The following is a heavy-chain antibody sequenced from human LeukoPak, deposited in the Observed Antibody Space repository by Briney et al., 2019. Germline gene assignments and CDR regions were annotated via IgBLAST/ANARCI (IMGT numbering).Heavy chain of an antibody. Sequence: SETLSLTCNVSGTSIKTYYWSWIRQPAGKGLEWIGHIYTTGNTNYNPSLNSRVTISVDTSKNQFSLQLSSVTATDTAMYYCARVELATISWGQGTLVTVSS. CDR2: IYTTGNT. D-gene: IGHD5-24*01. J-gene: IGHJ4*02. CDR1: GTSIKTYY. V-gene: IGHV4-4*07. CDR3: ARVELATIS.